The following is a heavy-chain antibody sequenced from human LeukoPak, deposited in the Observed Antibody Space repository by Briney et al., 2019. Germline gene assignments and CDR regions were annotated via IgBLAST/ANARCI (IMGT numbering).Heavy chain of an antibody. CDR2: ISQDGSRT. J-gene: IGHJ2*01. CDR3: ARSYCSGNKCYSDWYFDL. CDR1: GMTFRSHW. D-gene: IGHD2-15*01. Sequence: GGSLRLSCAVSGMTFRSHWLSWVRQVPGKGLEWVAKISQDGSRTDYVDSVRGRFTISRDNAKNSLYLQMNSLRADDTAVYYCARSYCSGNKCYSDWYFDLWGRGTQVIVSS. V-gene: IGHV3-7*03.